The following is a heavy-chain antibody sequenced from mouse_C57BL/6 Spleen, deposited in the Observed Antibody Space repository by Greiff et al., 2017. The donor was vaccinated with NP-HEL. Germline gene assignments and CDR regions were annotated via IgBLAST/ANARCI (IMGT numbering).Heavy chain of an antibody. J-gene: IGHJ4*01. CDR2: IDPSDSYT. D-gene: IGHD2-4*01. Sequence: VKLQQPGAELVKPGASVKLSCKASGYTFTSYWMQWVKQRPGQGLEWIGEIDPSDSYTNYNQKFKGKATLTVDTSSSTAYMQLSSLTSEDSAVYYCARGGDDYDRAMDYWGQGTSVTVSS. V-gene: IGHV1-50*01. CDR1: GYTFTSYW. CDR3: ARGGDDYDRAMDY.